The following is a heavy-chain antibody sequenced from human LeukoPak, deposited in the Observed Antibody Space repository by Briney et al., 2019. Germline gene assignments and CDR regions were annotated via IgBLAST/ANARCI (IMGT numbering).Heavy chain of an antibody. J-gene: IGHJ4*02. Sequence: SETLSLTCTVSGGSISTYHWAWIRQPPGKGLEWIGYISYSEGTNYNPSLKSRVTISIDTSKNQFSLKLTSVTAADAAIYYCARIPAPGTVDCWGQGTLVTVSS. CDR2: ISYSEGT. CDR3: ARIPAPGTVDC. V-gene: IGHV4-59*01. D-gene: IGHD6-13*01. CDR1: GGSISTYH.